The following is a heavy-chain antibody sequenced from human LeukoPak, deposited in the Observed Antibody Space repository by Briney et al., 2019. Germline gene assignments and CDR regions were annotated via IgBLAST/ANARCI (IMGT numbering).Heavy chain of an antibody. D-gene: IGHD3-10*01. CDR1: GGSISSSSYY. J-gene: IGHJ3*02. CDR2: IYYSGST. V-gene: IGHV4-39*01. Sequence: SETLSLACTVSGGSISSSSYYWGWIRQPPGKGLEWIGSIYYSGSTYYNPSLKSRVTISVDTSKNQFSLKLSSVTAADTAVYYCARQPLWFGRNDAFDIWGQGTMVTVSS. CDR3: ARQPLWFGRNDAFDI.